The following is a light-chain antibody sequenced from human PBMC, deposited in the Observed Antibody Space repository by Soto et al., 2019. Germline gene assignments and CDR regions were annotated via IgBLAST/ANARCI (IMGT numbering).Light chain of an antibody. CDR1: QGLSGSY. CDR3: QQYGSSPIT. V-gene: IGKV3-20*01. CDR2: GAS. J-gene: IGKJ5*01. Sequence: EIVLTQSPGTLSLSPGERSTVSCMASQGLSGSYLAWYQQKPGQAPRLLIYGASSRATGIPDRFSGSGSGTDFTLNISRLEPEDFAVYYCQQYGSSPITFGQGTRLEIK.